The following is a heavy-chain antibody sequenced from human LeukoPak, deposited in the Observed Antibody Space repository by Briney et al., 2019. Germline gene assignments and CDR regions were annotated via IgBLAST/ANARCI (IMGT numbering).Heavy chain of an antibody. CDR3: AKDLTLQRDIVVVVAAMGDY. CDR1: GFTFSSYA. V-gene: IGHV3-30*04. Sequence: GGSLRLSCAASGFTFSSYAMHWVRQAPGKGLEWVAVISYDGSNKYYADSVKGRFTISRDNSKNTLYLQMNSLRAEDTAVYSCAKDLTLQRDIVVVVAAMGDYWGQGTLVTVSS. J-gene: IGHJ4*02. D-gene: IGHD2-15*01. CDR2: ISYDGSNK.